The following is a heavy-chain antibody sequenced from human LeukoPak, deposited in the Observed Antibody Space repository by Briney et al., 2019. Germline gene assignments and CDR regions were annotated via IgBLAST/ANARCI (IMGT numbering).Heavy chain of an antibody. J-gene: IGHJ4*02. V-gene: IGHV3-30*02. CDR3: AKGHYYYDSIPYR. Sequence: GGSLRLSCAASGFIFSSYGMHWVRQAPGKGLEWVAFIRYDGSNKYYADSVKGRFTISRDNSKNTLYLQMNSLRAEDTAVYYCAKGHYYYDSIPYRWGQGTLVTVSS. CDR1: GFIFSSYG. CDR2: IRYDGSNK. D-gene: IGHD3-22*01.